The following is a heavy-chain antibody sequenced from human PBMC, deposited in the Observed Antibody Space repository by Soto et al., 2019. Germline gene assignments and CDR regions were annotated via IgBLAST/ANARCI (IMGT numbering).Heavy chain of an antibody. CDR3: ARNDAAYCGGDCYDAFDI. V-gene: IGHV4-31*03. CDR1: GGSISSGGYY. CDR2: IYYSGST. D-gene: IGHD2-21*02. J-gene: IGHJ3*02. Sequence: QVQLQESGPGLVKPSQTLSLTCTVSGGSISSGGYYWSWIRQHPGKGLEWIGYIYYSGSTYYNPYLKNRVTMSVDTSKNHISLKLSAVTAAKTAVYYCARNDAAYCGGDCYDAFDIWGQGTMVTVSS.